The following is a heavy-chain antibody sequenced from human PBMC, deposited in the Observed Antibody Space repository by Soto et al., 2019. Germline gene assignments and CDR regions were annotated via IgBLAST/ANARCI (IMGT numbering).Heavy chain of an antibody. CDR3: ARDVADDILTGYLVEDYYYGREV. Sequence: SVKVSCKASAGTFSSYAISWVRQAPGQGLEWMGGIIPIFGTANYAQKFQGRVTITADESTSTAYMALSSLRSEDTAVYYCARDVADDILTGYLVEDYYYGREVWGQGTT. J-gene: IGHJ6*02. CDR2: IIPIFGTA. V-gene: IGHV1-69*13. D-gene: IGHD3-9*01. CDR1: AGTFSSYA.